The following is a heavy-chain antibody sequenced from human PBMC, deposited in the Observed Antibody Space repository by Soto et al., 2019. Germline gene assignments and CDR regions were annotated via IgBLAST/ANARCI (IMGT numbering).Heavy chain of an antibody. V-gene: IGHV4-34*01. CDR1: GGSFSGYY. Sequence: PSETLSLTCAVYGGSFSGYYWSWIRQPPGKGLEWIGEIRHTGSTNYNPSLKSRATISVDTSKNQFSLKLSSVTAADTALYYCARVKTDTSTFYHYYAMDVWGQGTTVTVSS. CDR2: IRHTGST. J-gene: IGHJ6*02. CDR3: ARVKTDTSTFYHYYAMDV. D-gene: IGHD5-18*01.